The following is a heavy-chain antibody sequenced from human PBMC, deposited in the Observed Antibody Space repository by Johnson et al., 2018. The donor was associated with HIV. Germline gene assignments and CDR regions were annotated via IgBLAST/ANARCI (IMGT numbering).Heavy chain of an antibody. J-gene: IGHJ3*02. V-gene: IGHV3-66*01. Sequence: MLLVESGGGVVRPGGSLRLSCAGSGFTFDDYDLSWVRQAPGKGLEWVSVIYSGGSTYYADSVKGRFTISRDNSKNTVYLQMHSLRAEDTAVYYCAGGIRVAGGNDAFDIWGQGTMVTVSS. CDR2: IYSGGST. CDR3: AGGIRVAGGNDAFDI. D-gene: IGHD6-19*01. CDR1: GFTFDDYD.